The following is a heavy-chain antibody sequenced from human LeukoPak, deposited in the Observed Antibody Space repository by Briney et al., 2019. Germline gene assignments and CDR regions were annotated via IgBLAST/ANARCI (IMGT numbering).Heavy chain of an antibody. V-gene: IGHV3-43*01. CDR2: ISWDGDST. CDR3: AKTARVPDY. J-gene: IGHJ4*02. CDR1: GFTFDDYT. Sequence: GGSLRLSCAASGFTFDDYTMHWVRQAPGKGLEWVSLISWDGDSTYYADSVKGRFTISRDNAKNSLYLQMNSLRAEDTAVYYCAKTARVPDYWGQGTQVTVSS. D-gene: IGHD6-6*01.